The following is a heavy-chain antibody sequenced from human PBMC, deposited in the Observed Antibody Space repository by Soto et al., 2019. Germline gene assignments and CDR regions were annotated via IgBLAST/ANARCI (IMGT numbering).Heavy chain of an antibody. V-gene: IGHV3-66*01. CDR2: IYSGGST. J-gene: IGHJ4*02. Sequence: GGSLGLSCAASGFTVSTKYMSWVRQAPGKGLEWVSVIYSGGSTFYADSVRGRFTIPRDNSKNTVNLQMNSLRAEDTAVYYCARDPWGADYWGQGTLVTVSS. D-gene: IGHD3-16*01. CDR1: GFTVSTKY. CDR3: ARDPWGADY.